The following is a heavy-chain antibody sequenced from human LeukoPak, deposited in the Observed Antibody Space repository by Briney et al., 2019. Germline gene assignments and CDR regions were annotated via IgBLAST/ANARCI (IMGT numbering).Heavy chain of an antibody. CDR1: GGSITSYY. J-gene: IGHJ3*02. V-gene: IGHV4-59*01. CDR3: ARGGGWRYIDAFDI. Sequence: SETLSLTCTVSGGSITSYYWSWIRQPPGKGLEWIGSIYYSGSTNYNPSLKSRVTISVDTSKNQFSLKLSSVTAADTAVYYCARGGGWRYIDAFDIWGQGTMVTVSS. D-gene: IGHD1-14*01. CDR2: IYYSGST.